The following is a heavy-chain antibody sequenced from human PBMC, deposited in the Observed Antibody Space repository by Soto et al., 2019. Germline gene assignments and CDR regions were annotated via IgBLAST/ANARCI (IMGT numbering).Heavy chain of an antibody. D-gene: IGHD3-10*01. CDR2: IYYSGST. J-gene: IGHJ4*02. V-gene: IGHV4-59*08. Sequence: QVQLQESGPRLVKPSETVSLTCTVSGGSISSDYWSWIRQPPGKGLGWIGYIYYSGSTNYNPSLKSRVTISVDTSKNQFSLKLSSVTAADTAVYYCARQAGTGSGSSLGYWGQGTLVTVSS. CDR3: ARQAGTGSGSSLGY. CDR1: GGSISSDY.